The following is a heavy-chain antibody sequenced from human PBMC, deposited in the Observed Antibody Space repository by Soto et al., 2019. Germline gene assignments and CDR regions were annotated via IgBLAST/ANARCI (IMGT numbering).Heavy chain of an antibody. CDR1: RGTFSSYA. D-gene: IGHD2-21*01. J-gene: IGHJ4*02. Sequence: SAKVSFKASRGTFSSYAISWVRQAPGQGLEWMGGIIPIFGTANYAQKFQGRVTITADESTSTAYMELSSLRSEDTDVYYCARERVVADEANFDYWGQGTLVTVYS. CDR2: IIPIFGTA. CDR3: ARERVVADEANFDY. V-gene: IGHV1-69*13.